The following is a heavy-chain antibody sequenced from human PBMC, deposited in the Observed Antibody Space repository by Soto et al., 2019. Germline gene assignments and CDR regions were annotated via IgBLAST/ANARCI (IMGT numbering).Heavy chain of an antibody. J-gene: IGHJ4*02. CDR3: ARTXXGGVVIHNLHFDY. CDR2: IIPIFGTA. D-gene: IGHD2-15*01. Sequence: SVKVSCKASGGTFSSYAISWVRQAPGQGLEWMGGIIPIFGTANYAQKFQGRVAITADEXXSTAYMELSSLRSEDTAVYYWARTXXGGVVIHNLHFDYWDKG. V-gene: IGHV1-69*13. CDR1: GGTFSSYA.